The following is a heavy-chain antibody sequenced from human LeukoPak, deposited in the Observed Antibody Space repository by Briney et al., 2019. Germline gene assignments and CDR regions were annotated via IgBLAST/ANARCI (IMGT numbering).Heavy chain of an antibody. D-gene: IGHD6-19*01. CDR1: GYTFTSYD. J-gene: IGHJ4*02. CDR2: MNPNSGNT. Sequence: ASVKVSCKASGYTFTSYDINWVRQATGQGLEWMGWMNPNSGNTGFAQKFQGRVTMTRNTSISTAYMELRSLRSEDTAVYYCARSPSGWPIDYWGQGTLVTVSS. V-gene: IGHV1-8*01. CDR3: ARSPSGWPIDY.